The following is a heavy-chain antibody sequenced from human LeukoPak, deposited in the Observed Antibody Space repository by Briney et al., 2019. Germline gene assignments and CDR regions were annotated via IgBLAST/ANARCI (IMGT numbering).Heavy chain of an antibody. CDR2: ISGSGGTT. CDR3: AKEDTTGMTPLLDC. Sequence: KSGGSLRLSCAASGIIFSIHAISWVRHAPGKGLEWVSAISGSGGTTYYADSVKGRFTISRDNSKNTLSLQMNSLRAEDTAVYYCAKEDTTGMTPLLDCWGQGGLVTVSS. J-gene: IGHJ4*02. CDR1: GIIFSIHA. D-gene: IGHD1-1*01. V-gene: IGHV3-23*01.